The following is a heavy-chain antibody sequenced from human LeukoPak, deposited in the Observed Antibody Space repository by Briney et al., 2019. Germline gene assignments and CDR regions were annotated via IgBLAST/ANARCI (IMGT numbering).Heavy chain of an antibody. D-gene: IGHD1-1*01. Sequence: GGSLRLSCTASGFTFGDYAMSWVRQAPGKGLEWVGFIRSKAYGGTTEYAASVKGRFTISRDDSKSIAYLQMNSLKTEDTAVYYCTRALTGGAFSQYYFDYWGQGTLVTASS. V-gene: IGHV3-49*04. CDR3: TRALTGGAFSQYYFDY. CDR2: IRSKAYGGTT. J-gene: IGHJ4*02. CDR1: GFTFGDYA.